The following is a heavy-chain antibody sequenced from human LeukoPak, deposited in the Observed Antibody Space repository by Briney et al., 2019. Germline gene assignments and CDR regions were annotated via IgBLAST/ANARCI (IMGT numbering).Heavy chain of an antibody. V-gene: IGHV1-2*02. CDR3: ARGGEMVRGVITVFV. CDR1: GYTFTGYY. CDR2: INPNSGGT. D-gene: IGHD3-10*01. J-gene: IGHJ6*04. Sequence: GASVKVSCKASGYTFTGYYMHWVRQAPGQGLEWMGWINPNSGGTNYAQKFQGRVTMTRDTSTSTVYMELSSLRSEDTAVYYCARGGEMVRGVITVFVWGKGTTVTISS.